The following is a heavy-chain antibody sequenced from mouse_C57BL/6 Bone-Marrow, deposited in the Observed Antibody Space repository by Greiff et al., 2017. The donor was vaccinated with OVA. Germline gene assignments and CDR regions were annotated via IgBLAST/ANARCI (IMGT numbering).Heavy chain of an antibody. J-gene: IGHJ2*01. CDR2: IYPGSGNT. CDR1: GYTFTDYY. D-gene: IGHD1-1*01. Sequence: QVQLQQSGAELVRPGASVKLSCEASGYTFTDYYINWVKQRPGQGLEWIARIYPGSGNTYYNEKFKGKATLTAEKSSSTAYMQLSSLTSEDSAVYFCASPGYGSSYYYFDYWGQGTTLTVSS. V-gene: IGHV1-76*01. CDR3: ASPGYGSSYYYFDY.